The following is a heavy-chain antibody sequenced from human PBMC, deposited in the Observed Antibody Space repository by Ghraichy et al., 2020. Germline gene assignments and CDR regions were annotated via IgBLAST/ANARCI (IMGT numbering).Heavy chain of an antibody. J-gene: IGHJ4*02. Sequence: SETLSLTCIVSGGSISDNTYYWGWIRQPPGKGLQWIGNIYFSGSAFYNPSLKSRVTISIDTSKNQFSLKVNSVTAADTAVYYCAKFRRELRRFDYWGQGSLVTVSS. CDR3: AKFRRELRRFDY. CDR2: IYFSGSA. CDR1: GGSISDNTYY. D-gene: IGHD1-7*01. V-gene: IGHV4-39*07.